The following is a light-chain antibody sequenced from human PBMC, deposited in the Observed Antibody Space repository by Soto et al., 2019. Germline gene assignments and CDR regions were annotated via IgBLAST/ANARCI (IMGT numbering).Light chain of an antibody. CDR2: ATS. CDR3: QQYGSSLWT. J-gene: IGKJ1*01. Sequence: EIVVTQSRCGLCCSPLQRCTLSGRASQSVGSRYFAWYQQKPGQAPRLLIYATSSRATDIPDRFSGSGSGTDFSLTISRLEPEDFAVYYCQQYGSSLWTFGQGTKVDIK. CDR1: QSVGSRY. V-gene: IGKV3-20*01.